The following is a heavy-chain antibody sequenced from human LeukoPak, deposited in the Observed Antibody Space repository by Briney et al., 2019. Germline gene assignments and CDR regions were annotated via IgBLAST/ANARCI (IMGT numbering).Heavy chain of an antibody. J-gene: IGHJ3*02. V-gene: IGHV3-9*03. Sequence: GGSLRLSCAASGFTFDDYAMHWVRQAPGKGLEWVSGISWNSGSIGYADSVKGRFTISRDNSKNTLYLQMGSLRAEDMAVYYCARFYGSGINGAFDIWGQGTMVTVSS. CDR3: ARFYGSGINGAFDI. CDR1: GFTFDDYA. CDR2: ISWNSGSI. D-gene: IGHD3-10*01.